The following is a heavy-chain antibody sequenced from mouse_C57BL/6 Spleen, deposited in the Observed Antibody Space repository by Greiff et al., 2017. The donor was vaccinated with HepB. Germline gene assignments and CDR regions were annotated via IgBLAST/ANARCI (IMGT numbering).Heavy chain of an antibody. V-gene: IGHV1-18*01. Sequence: EVKLQQSGPELVKPGASVKIPCKASGYTFTDYNMDWVKQSHGKSLEWIGDINPNNGGTIYNQKFKGKATLTVDKSSSTAYMELRSLTSEDTAVYYCARSRTAQATWRFAYWGQGTLVTVSA. J-gene: IGHJ3*01. CDR3: ARSRTAQATWRFAY. D-gene: IGHD3-2*02. CDR1: GYTFTDYN. CDR2: INPNNGGT.